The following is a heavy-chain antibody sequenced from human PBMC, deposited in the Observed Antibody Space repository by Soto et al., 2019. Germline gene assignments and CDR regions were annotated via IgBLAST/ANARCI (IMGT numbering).Heavy chain of an antibody. J-gene: IGHJ6*02. CDR1: GGSISSGGYY. CDR2: IYYSGST. D-gene: IGHD3-10*01. V-gene: IGHV4-31*03. CDR3: ARELLGFGESLMRYGMDV. Sequence: PSETLSLTCTVSGGSISSGGYYWSWIRQHPGKGLEWIGYIYYSGSTYYNPSLKSRVTISVDTSKNQFSLKLSSVTAADTAVYYCARELLGFGESLMRYGMDVWGQGTTVTVSS.